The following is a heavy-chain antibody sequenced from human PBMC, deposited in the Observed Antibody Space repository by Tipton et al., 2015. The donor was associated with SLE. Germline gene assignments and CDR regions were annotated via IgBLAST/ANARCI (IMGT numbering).Heavy chain of an antibody. CDR3: AREGESYCGGDCPYDY. CDR2: IIPIFGTA. D-gene: IGHD2-21*02. CDR1: GGTFSSYA. Sequence: QLVQSGAEVKKPGSSVKVSCKASGGTFSSYAISWVRQAPGQGLEWMGRIIPIFGTANYAQKFQGRVTITADESTSTAYMELSSLRSEDTAVYYCAREGESYCGGDCPYDYWCQGTLVSVSS. J-gene: IGHJ4*02. V-gene: IGHV1-69*15.